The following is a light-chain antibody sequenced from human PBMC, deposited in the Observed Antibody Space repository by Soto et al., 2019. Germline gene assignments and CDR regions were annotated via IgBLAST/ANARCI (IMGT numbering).Light chain of an antibody. J-gene: IGLJ3*02. Sequence: QSVLTQPPSASGTPGQWVTISCSGSSSNIGSNTVNWYQQLPGTAPKHLIYSNNQRPSGVPDRLSGSKSGTYTALAISGLLSEDEADYYCASWDDGLSGVVFGGGTKLTVL. CDR3: ASWDDGLSGVV. CDR1: SSNIGSNT. V-gene: IGLV1-44*01. CDR2: SNN.